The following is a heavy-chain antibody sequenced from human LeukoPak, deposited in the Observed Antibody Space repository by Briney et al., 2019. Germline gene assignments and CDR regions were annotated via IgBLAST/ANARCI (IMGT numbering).Heavy chain of an antibody. CDR3: ARDYSSGWPNFDY. V-gene: IGHV3-30*03. Sequence: GGSLRLSCAASGFTFSSYGMHWVRQAPGKGLEWVAVISYDGSNKYYADSVKGRFTISRDNSKNTLYLQMNSLRSDDTAVYYCARDYSSGWPNFDYWGQGALVTVSS. J-gene: IGHJ4*02. CDR1: GFTFSSYG. D-gene: IGHD6-19*01. CDR2: ISYDGSNK.